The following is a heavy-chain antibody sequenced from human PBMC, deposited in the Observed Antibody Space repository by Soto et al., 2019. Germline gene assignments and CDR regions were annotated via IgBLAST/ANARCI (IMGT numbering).Heavy chain of an antibody. CDR3: ARGEHGEIDAFDI. CDR2: INPNSGGT. Sequence: ASVKVSCKASGYTFTGYCMHWVRQAPGQGLEWMGWINPNSGGTNYAQKFQGWVTMTRDTSISTAYMELSRLRSDDTAVYYCARGEHGEIDAFDIWGQGTMVTVSS. V-gene: IGHV1-2*04. J-gene: IGHJ3*02. D-gene: IGHD3-10*01. CDR1: GYTFTGYC.